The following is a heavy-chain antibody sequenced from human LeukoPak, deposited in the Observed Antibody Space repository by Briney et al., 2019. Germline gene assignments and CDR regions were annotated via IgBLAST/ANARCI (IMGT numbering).Heavy chain of an antibody. D-gene: IGHD2-21*02. CDR1: GGSISSYY. Sequence: SETLSLTCTVSGGSISSYYWSWIRQPAGKGLEWIGRIYTSGSTDFNPSLKSRVTMSVDTSKNQFSLKLSSVTAADTAVYYCASSRGVVTAYDIWGQGTMVTVSS. J-gene: IGHJ3*02. CDR2: IYTSGST. V-gene: IGHV4-4*07. CDR3: ASSRGVVTAYDI.